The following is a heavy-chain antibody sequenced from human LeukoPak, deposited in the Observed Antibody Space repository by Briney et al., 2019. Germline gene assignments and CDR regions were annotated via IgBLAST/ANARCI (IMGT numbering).Heavy chain of an antibody. CDR2: IYYSGSN. CDR3: ARQRLAVAGTWYFDL. V-gene: IGHV4-39*01. Sequence: SETLSLTCTVSGCSISSSSYYWGWIRQPPGKGLEWIGSIYYSGSNYYNPSLKSRVTISVDTSKNQFFLKLSSVTAADTAVYYCARQRLAVAGTWYFDLWGRGTLVTVSS. CDR1: GCSISSSSYY. J-gene: IGHJ2*01. D-gene: IGHD6-19*01.